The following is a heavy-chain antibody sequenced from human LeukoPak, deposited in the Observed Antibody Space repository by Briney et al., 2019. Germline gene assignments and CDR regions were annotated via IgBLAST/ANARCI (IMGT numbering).Heavy chain of an antibody. CDR3: AREIVVVPAAMPGYFDY. CDR2: IIPIFGTA. J-gene: IGHJ4*02. V-gene: IGHV1-69*13. CDR1: GGTFSSYA. D-gene: IGHD2-2*01. Sequence: SVKVSCKASGGTFSSYAISWVRQAPGQGLEWMGGIIPIFGTANYAQKFQGRVTITADESTSTAYMELSSLRSEDTAVYYCAREIVVVPAAMPGYFDYWGQGTLATVSS.